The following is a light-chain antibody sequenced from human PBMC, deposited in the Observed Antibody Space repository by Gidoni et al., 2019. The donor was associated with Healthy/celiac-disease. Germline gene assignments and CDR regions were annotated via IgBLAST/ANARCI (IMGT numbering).Light chain of an antibody. CDR1: QGISSY. CDR3: QQYYSYPRT. V-gene: IGKV1-8*01. J-gene: IGKJ1*01. CDR2: AAS. Sequence: AIRMTQSPSSFSASSGDRVTITCRERQGISSYLAWYQQKPGKAPKLLIYAASTLQSGVPSRFSGSGSGTDFTLTISCLQSEDFATYYCQQYYSYPRTFGQGTKVEIK.